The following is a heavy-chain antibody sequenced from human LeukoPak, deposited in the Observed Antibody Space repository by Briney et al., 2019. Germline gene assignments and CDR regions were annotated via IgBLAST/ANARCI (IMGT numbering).Heavy chain of an antibody. CDR1: RFRFSTFP. V-gene: IGHV3-23*01. J-gene: IGHJ3*02. D-gene: IGHD1-1*01. CDR2: ISAGSETT. CDR3: AKSLLTTATGTGRAFDI. Sequence: PGRSLRLSCAASRFRFSTFPMGWVRQAPGKGLEWVSGISAGSETTFYADSVRGRLTISRDNSKNTLYLQMNSLRADDTAVYYCAKSLLTTATGTGRAFDIWGQGTMVTVSS.